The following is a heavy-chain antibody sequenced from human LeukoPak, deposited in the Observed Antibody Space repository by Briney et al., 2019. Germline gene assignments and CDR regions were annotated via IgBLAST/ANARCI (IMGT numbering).Heavy chain of an antibody. Sequence: ASVKVSCKASGYTFTGSYMHWVRHTPGQGLEWMGWINHNSGGTKYAQKFQGRVTMTRDTSISTAYMELSRLRSDDTAVYYCARDRSIAAAGFLGYWGQGTLVTVSS. J-gene: IGHJ4*02. D-gene: IGHD6-13*01. CDR2: INHNSGGT. V-gene: IGHV1-2*02. CDR1: GYTFTGSY. CDR3: ARDRSIAAAGFLGY.